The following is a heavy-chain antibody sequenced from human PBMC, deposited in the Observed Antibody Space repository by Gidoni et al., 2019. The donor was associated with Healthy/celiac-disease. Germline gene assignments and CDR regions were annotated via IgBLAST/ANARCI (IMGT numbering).Heavy chain of an antibody. V-gene: IGHV3-11*05. D-gene: IGHD3-16*02. CDR1: GFTFSDYY. J-gene: IGHJ3*02. CDR3: ARGRLGELSLISAFDI. CDR2: ISSSSSYT. Sequence: QVQLVESGGGLVKPGGSLRLSCAASGFTFSDYYMSWIRQAPGKGREWVSYISSSSSYTNYADSVKGRFTISRDNAKNSLYLQMNSLRAEDTAVYYCARGRLGELSLISAFDIWGQGTMVTVSS.